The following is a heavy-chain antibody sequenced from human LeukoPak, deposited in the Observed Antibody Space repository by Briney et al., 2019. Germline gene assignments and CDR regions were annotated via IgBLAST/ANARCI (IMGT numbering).Heavy chain of an antibody. CDR3: ARHGNYYDSSGYYLDY. V-gene: IGHV4-39*01. D-gene: IGHD3-22*01. CDR1: GASISTNTYY. J-gene: IGHJ4*02. Sequence: SETLSLTCAVSGASISTNTYYWGWIRPPPGKGLEWIGSLSYSGFTYYNPSLKSRVTISGDTSKNQFSLKLSSVTAADTAVYYCARHGNYYDSSGYYLDYWGQGTLVTVSS. CDR2: LSYSGFT.